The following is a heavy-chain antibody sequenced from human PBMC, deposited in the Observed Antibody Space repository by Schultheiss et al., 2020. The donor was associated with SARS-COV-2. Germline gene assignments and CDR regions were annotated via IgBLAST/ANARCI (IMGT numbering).Heavy chain of an antibody. J-gene: IGHJ4*02. V-gene: IGHV3-74*01. CDR3: ARGDLGTIFGVVTSDY. CDR1: GFTFSSYW. CDR2: INSDGSST. D-gene: IGHD3-3*01. Sequence: GESLKISCAASGFTFSSYWMHWVRQAPGKGLLWVSRINSDGSSTSYADSVKGRFTISRDNAKNTLYLQMNSLRAEDTAVYYCARGDLGTIFGVVTSDYWGQGTLVTVSS.